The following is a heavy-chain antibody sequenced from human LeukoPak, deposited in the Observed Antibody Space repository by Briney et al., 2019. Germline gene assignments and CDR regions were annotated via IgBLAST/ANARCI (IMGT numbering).Heavy chain of an antibody. CDR1: GGTFSSYA. CDR3: AGKRLPDRYDFWSVYYYMDV. D-gene: IGHD3-3*01. Sequence: ASVKVSCKASGGTFSSYAISWVRQAPGQGLEWMGGIIPIFGTANYAQKFQGRVTITTDESTSTAYMELSSLRSEDTAVYYCAGKRLPDRYDFWSVYYYMDVWGKGTTVTVSS. J-gene: IGHJ6*03. CDR2: IIPIFGTA. V-gene: IGHV1-69*05.